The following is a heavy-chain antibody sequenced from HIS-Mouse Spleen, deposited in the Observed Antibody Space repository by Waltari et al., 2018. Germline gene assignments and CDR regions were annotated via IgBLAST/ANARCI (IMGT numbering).Heavy chain of an antibody. CDR2: IYHSGRT. J-gene: IGHJ3*02. CDR1: GYSISSGYY. V-gene: IGHV4-38-2*02. Sequence: QVQRQESGPGLVKPSETLSLTCTVSGYSISSGYYWGWLRQPPGKGRAWIGSIYHSGRTYYNPSLKSRVTISVDTSKNQFSLKLSSVTAAETAVYYCAREPHLQLELAFDIWGQGTMVTVSS. D-gene: IGHD1-1*01. CDR3: AREPHLQLELAFDI.